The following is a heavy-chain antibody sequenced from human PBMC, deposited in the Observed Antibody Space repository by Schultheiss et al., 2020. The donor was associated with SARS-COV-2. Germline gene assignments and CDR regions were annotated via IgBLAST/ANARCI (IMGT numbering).Heavy chain of an antibody. D-gene: IGHD3-3*01. Sequence: GSLRLSCTVSGGSISSYYWSWIRQPPGKGLEWIGEINHSGSTNYNPSLKSRVTISVDTSKNQFSLKLSSVTAADTAVYYCARVRFSYGMDVWGQGTTVTVSS. CDR3: ARVRFSYGMDV. V-gene: IGHV4-59*12. CDR1: GGSISSYY. CDR2: INHSGST. J-gene: IGHJ6*02.